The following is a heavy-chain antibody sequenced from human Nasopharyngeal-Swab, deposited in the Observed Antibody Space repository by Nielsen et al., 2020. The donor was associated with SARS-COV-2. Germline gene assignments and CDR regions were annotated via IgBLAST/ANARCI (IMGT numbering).Heavy chain of an antibody. D-gene: IGHD3-3*01. V-gene: IGHV3-48*01. Sequence: GESLKISRAASGFTFSSYSMNWVRQAPGKGLEWVSYISSSSSTIYYADSVKGRFTISRDNAKNSLYLQMNSLRAEDTAVYYCAREVLRFLEWLLPSDAFDTWGQGTMVTVSS. CDR1: GFTFSSYS. J-gene: IGHJ3*02. CDR2: ISSSSSTI. CDR3: AREVLRFLEWLLPSDAFDT.